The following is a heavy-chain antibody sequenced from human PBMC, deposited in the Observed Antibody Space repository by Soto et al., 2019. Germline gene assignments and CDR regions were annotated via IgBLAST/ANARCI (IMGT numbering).Heavy chain of an antibody. CDR3: ARDRPRVYSGYDGGEYVDY. J-gene: IGHJ4*02. Sequence: GASVKVSCKASGYTFTSYGISWVRQAPGQGLEWMGWISAYNGNTNYAQKLQGRVTMTTDTSTSTAYMEPRSLRSDDTAVYYCARDRPRVYSGYDGGEYVDYWGQGTLVPVSA. CDR1: GYTFTSYG. V-gene: IGHV1-18*01. D-gene: IGHD5-12*01. CDR2: ISAYNGNT.